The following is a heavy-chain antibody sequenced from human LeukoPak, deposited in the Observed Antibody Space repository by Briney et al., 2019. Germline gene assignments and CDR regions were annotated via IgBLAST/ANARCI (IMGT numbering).Heavy chain of an antibody. CDR1: GYSFSSYW. D-gene: IGHD3-22*01. J-gene: IGHJ3*01. V-gene: IGHV5-10-1*01. CDR2: IDPSDSYT. Sequence: GESLKISCKGSGYSFSSYWIIWVRQMPGKGLEWMAKIDPSDSYTHYNPSFHDHVTVSADKSINTAYLQWGSLKASDSAIYYCVRQRFRVVEGKSAFNVCGQGTIVTVSS. CDR3: VRQRFRVVEGKSAFNV.